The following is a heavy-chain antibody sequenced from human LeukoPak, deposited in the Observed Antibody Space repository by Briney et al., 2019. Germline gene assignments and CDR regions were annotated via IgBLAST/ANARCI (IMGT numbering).Heavy chain of an antibody. Sequence: GGSLRLSCAASGFTFSTYAMSWVRQAPGKGLEWVSTISVSGGSTYYADSVKGRFTISRDNSKSTLYLQMNSLRAEDTAVYYCAKVWEMATTTNIRRNWGFDYWGQGTLVTVSS. CDR2: ISVSGGST. J-gene: IGHJ4*02. CDR1: GFTFSTYA. V-gene: IGHV3-23*01. D-gene: IGHD5-24*01. CDR3: AKVWEMATTTNIRRNWGFDY.